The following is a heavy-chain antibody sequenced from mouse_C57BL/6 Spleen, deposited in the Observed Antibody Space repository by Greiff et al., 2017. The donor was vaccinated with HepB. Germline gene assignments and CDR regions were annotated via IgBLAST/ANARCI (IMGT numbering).Heavy chain of an antibody. V-gene: IGHV7-1*01. J-gene: IGHJ2*01. Sequence: EVKLVESGGGLVQSGRSLRLSCATSGFTFSDFYMEWVRQAPGKGLEWIAASRNKANDYTTEYSASVKGRFIVSRDTSQSILYLQMNALRAEDTAIYDCARVYDGGFDYWGQGTTLTVSS. CDR2: SRNKANDYTT. D-gene: IGHD1-1*01. CDR3: ARVYDGGFDY. CDR1: GFTFSDFY.